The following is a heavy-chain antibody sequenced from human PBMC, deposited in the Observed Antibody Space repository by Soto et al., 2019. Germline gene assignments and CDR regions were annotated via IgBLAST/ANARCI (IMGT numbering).Heavy chain of an antibody. Sequence: PGGSLRVSCAASGFNFSSYGMHWVRKDPGKGLEWVAVISYDGSNKYYADSVKGRFTISRDNSKNTLYLQMNSLRAEDTAVYYCAKGTLRRYCSSTSCYHPPMDWFDPWGQGTLVTVSS. V-gene: IGHV3-30*18. CDR1: GFNFSSYG. D-gene: IGHD2-2*01. J-gene: IGHJ5*02. CDR2: ISYDGSNK. CDR3: AKGTLRRYCSSTSCYHPPMDWFDP.